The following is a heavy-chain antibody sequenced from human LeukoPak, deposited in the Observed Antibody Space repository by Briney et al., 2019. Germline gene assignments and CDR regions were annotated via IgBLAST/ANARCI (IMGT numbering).Heavy chain of an antibody. Sequence: SVKVSCKASGGTFISYAISWVRQAPGQGLEWMGRIIPILGIANYAQKFQGRVTITADKSTSTAYMELSSLRSEDTAVYYCARESGYCSSTSCSHYYYYGMDVWGQGTTVTVSS. CDR2: IIPILGIA. CDR1: GGTFISYA. CDR3: ARESGYCSSTSCSHYYYYGMDV. J-gene: IGHJ6*02. D-gene: IGHD2-2*01. V-gene: IGHV1-69*04.